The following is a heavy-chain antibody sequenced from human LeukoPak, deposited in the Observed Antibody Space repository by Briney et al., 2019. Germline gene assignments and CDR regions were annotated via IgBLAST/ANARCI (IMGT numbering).Heavy chain of an antibody. J-gene: IGHJ4*02. Sequence: GESLKISCKGSGYSFTSYWISWVRQMPGKGLEWMGRIDPSDSYTNYSPSFQGYVTISADKSISTAYLQWSSLKASDTATYYCARLDGSGSYPDYWGQGTLVTVSS. CDR2: IDPSDSYT. V-gene: IGHV5-10-1*01. CDR3: ARLDGSGSYPDY. D-gene: IGHD3-10*01. CDR1: GYSFTSYW.